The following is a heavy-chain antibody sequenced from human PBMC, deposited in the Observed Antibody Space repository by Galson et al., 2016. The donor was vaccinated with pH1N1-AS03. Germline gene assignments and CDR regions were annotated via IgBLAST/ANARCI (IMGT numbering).Heavy chain of an antibody. V-gene: IGHV3-7*03. CDR1: GFTFSNNW. D-gene: IGHD2-2*01. CDR3: AKKFVPDF. J-gene: IGHJ4*02. CDR2: IKQDGSDK. Sequence: SLRLSCAASGFTFSNNWMTWVRQAPGKGLEWGANIKQDGSDKYYVDSVRGRFTISRDNAKNSLYLRMNSLGAEDTAMYYCAKKFVPDFWGQGTLVTVSS.